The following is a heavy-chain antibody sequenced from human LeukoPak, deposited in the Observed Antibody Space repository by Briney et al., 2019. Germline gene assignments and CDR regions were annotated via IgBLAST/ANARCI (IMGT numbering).Heavy chain of an antibody. J-gene: IGHJ4*02. V-gene: IGHV1-2*02. CDR2: INPNSGGT. D-gene: IGHD3-22*01. CDR1: GYTFTGYY. CDR3: ARDYYDSSGYYYSLLYYFDY. Sequence: GASVKVSCKASGYTFTGYYMHWVRQAPGKGLEWMGWINPNSGGTNYAQKFQGRVTMTRDTSISTAYMELSRLRSDDTAVYYCARDYYDSSGYYYSLLYYFDYWGQGTLVTVSS.